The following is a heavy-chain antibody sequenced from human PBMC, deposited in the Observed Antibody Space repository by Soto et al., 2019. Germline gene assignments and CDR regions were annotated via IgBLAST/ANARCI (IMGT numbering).Heavy chain of an antibody. J-gene: IGHJ6*02. D-gene: IGHD3-22*01. CDR2: ISSSSSYI. V-gene: IGHV3-21*01. CDR1: GFTFSSYS. CDR3: VKAIVAPNGMDV. Sequence: EVQLVESGGGLVKPGGSLRLSCAASGFTFSSYSMNWVRQAPGKGLEWVSSISSSSSYIYYADSVKGRFTISRDNAKNSLYLQMNSLRAEDTAVYYCVKAIVAPNGMDVWGQGTTVTVSS.